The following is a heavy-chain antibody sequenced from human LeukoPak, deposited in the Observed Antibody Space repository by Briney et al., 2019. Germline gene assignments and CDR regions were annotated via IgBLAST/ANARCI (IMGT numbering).Heavy chain of an antibody. Sequence: PSETLSLTCAVYGGSFSGYYWSWIRQPPGKGLEWIGEINHSGSTNYNPSLKSRVTISVDTSKNQFSLKLSSVTAADTAVYYCARDHYSGSYFDYWGQGTLVTVSS. CDR1: GGSFSGYY. D-gene: IGHD1-26*01. CDR2: INHSGST. J-gene: IGHJ4*02. V-gene: IGHV4-34*01. CDR3: ARDHYSGSYFDY.